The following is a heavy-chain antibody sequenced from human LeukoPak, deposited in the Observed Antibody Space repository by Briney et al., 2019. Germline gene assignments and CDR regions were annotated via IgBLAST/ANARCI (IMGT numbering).Heavy chain of an antibody. Sequence: SETLSLTSTVSGGSISSYYWSWIRQPPGKGLEWIGHIYYSGSTNYNPSLKSRVTISVDTSKNQFSLKLSSVTAADTAVYYCARDYGGSGSYQLFDLWAQETLLTLSS. D-gene: IGHD1-26*01. J-gene: IGHJ5*02. CDR2: IYYSGST. CDR1: GGSISSYY. CDR3: ARDYGGSGSYQLFDL. V-gene: IGHV4-59*01.